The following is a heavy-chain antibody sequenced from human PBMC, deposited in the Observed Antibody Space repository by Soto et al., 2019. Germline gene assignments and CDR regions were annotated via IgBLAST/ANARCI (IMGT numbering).Heavy chain of an antibody. V-gene: IGHV1-8*01. J-gene: IGHJ5*02. CDR3: ARGRSSSWQYNWFEP. Sequence: ASVKISCKASGYTFTSYDINWVRQATGQGLEWMGWMNPNSGNTGYAQKFQGRVTMTRNTSISTAYMELSSLRSEDTAVYYCARGRSSSWQYNWFEPWGQGTLVTVSS. D-gene: IGHD6-13*01. CDR2: MNPNSGNT. CDR1: GYTFTSYD.